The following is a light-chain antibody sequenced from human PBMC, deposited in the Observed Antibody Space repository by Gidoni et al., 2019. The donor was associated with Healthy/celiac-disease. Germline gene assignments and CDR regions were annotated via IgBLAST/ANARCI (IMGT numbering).Light chain of an antibody. CDR3: QQYDNLHLT. CDR1: QDISNY. J-gene: IGKJ4*01. Sequence: DIHMTQSPSSLSASVGDRVTITCQASQDISNYLNWYQQKTGKAPKLLIYDASNLETGVQSRLSGSGSGTDVTFTISRLQHEDIATYYCQQYDNLHLTFGGGTKVEIK. CDR2: DAS. V-gene: IGKV1-33*01.